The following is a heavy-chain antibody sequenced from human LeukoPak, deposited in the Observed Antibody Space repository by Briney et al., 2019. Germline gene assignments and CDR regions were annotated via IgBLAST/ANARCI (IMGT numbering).Heavy chain of an antibody. CDR3: ARPPVQWLVRGYFDY. CDR2: ISSSGSTI. Sequence: PGGSLRLSCAASGFTFSSYEMNWVRQAPGKGLEWVSYISSSGSTIYYADSVKGRFTISRDNAKNSLYLQMNSLRAEDTAVYYCARPPVQWLVRGYFDYWGQGTLVTASS. V-gene: IGHV3-48*03. J-gene: IGHJ4*02. D-gene: IGHD6-19*01. CDR1: GFTFSSYE.